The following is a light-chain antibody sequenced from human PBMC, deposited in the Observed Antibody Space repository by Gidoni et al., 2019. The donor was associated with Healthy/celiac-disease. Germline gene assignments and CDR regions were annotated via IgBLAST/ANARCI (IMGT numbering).Light chain of an antibody. Sequence: DIVMTQSPDSLAVSLGERATINCKSSQSVLYSSNNKNYLAWYQQKPGQPPKLLIYWASTRESGVPHRFSGSGSGTDFTLTISSLQAEDVAVYYCQQYYSTPLTFXGXTKVEIK. CDR3: QQYYSTPLT. CDR2: WAS. CDR1: QSVLYSSNNKNY. V-gene: IGKV4-1*01. J-gene: IGKJ4*01.